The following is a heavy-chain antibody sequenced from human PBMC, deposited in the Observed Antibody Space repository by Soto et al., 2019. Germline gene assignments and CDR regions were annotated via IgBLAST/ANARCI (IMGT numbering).Heavy chain of an antibody. Sequence: GGSLRLSCAASGFTFDDYAMHWVRQAPGKGLEWVSGISWNSGSIGYADSVRGRFTISRDNAKNSLYLQMNSLRAEDTALYYCAKDKRAYSSGCLVYWGQGTLVTVSS. V-gene: IGHV3-9*01. CDR2: ISWNSGSI. D-gene: IGHD6-19*01. CDR3: AKDKRAYSSGCLVY. CDR1: GFTFDDYA. J-gene: IGHJ4*02.